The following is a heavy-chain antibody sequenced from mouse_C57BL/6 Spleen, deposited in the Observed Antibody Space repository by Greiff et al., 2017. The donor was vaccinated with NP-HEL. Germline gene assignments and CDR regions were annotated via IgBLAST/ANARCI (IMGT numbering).Heavy chain of an antibody. CDR3: ASGGTTVVTPFDY. J-gene: IGHJ2*01. D-gene: IGHD1-1*01. Sequence: VQLQQSGPELVKPGASVKISCKASGYSFTDYNMNWVKQSNGKSLEWIGVINPNYGTSSYNQKFKGKATLTVDQSSSTAYMQLNSLTSEDSAVYYCASGGTTVVTPFDYWGQGTTLTVSS. CDR1: GYSFTDYN. CDR2: INPNYGTS. V-gene: IGHV1-39*01.